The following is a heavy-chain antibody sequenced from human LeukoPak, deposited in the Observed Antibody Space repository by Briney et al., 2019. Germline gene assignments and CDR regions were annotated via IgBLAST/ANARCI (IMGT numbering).Heavy chain of an antibody. V-gene: IGHV3-23*01. Sequence: GGSLRLSCAASGFTFSSYAMSWVRQAPGKGLEWVSGLTGSGGNTYYADSVKGRFTISRDNSKNTLSLQMNSLRAEDAAVYYCAKFRGIQRYNYLMDVWGKGTTVAVSS. J-gene: IGHJ6*03. CDR3: AKFRGIQRYNYLMDV. D-gene: IGHD3-10*01. CDR1: GFTFSSYA. CDR2: LTGSGGNT.